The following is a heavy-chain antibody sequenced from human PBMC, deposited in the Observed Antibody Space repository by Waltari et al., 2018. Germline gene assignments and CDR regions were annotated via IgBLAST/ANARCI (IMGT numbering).Heavy chain of an antibody. J-gene: IGHJ5*02. CDR3: ARGRKGVDP. CDR2: INHSGST. D-gene: IGHD3-16*01. Sequence: LTCAVYGGSFSGYYWSWIRQPPGKGLEWIGEINHSGSTNYNPSLKSRVTISVDTSKNQFSLKLSSVTAADTAVYYCARGRKGVDPWGQGTLVTVSS. V-gene: IGHV4-34*01. CDR1: GGSFSGYY.